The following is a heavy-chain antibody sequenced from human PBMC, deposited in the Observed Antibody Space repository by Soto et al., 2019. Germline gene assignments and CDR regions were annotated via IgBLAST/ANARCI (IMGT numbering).Heavy chain of an antibody. Sequence: ASVKVSCKASGYTSADFGISWVRQAPGQGLEWMGWVSGNNGASNPAPKVQGRVTMTLDTSTGVSYMALRSLRSDDTAIYYCVTDQKYFRVNVNWFDSWGQGTLVTVSS. V-gene: IGHV1-18*04. D-gene: IGHD2-2*01. J-gene: IGHJ5*01. CDR2: VSGNNGAS. CDR3: VTDQKYFRVNVNWFDS. CDR1: GYTSADFG.